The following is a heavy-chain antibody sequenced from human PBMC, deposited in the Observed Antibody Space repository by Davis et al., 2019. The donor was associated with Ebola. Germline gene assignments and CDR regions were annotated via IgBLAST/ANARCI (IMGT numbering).Heavy chain of an antibody. V-gene: IGHV3-53*05. CDR1: GFIVSDKY. J-gene: IGHJ2*01. CDR3: AKDKTMATQYWYFDL. CDR2: LYRDGRT. D-gene: IGHD4/OR15-4a*01. Sequence: GGSLRLSCAASGFIVSDKYMSWVRQAPGKGPEWVSVLYRDGRTYYADSVKGRFTISRDNSKNTLFLLMNSLRAEDTALYYCAKDKTMATQYWYFDLWGRGTLVTVSS.